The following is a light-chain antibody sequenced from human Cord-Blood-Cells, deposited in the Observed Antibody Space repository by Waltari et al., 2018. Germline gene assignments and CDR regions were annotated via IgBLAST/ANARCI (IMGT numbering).Light chain of an antibody. CDR1: QDVSNY. J-gene: IGKJ3*01. V-gene: IGKV1-33*01. CDR2: DES. Sequence: DLQMTQSPSSLSASAGDRVTITCQASQDVSNYLNWYQQKQGKAPKLLIYDESNLETRVPSRFSGRRSGTESTFTISSLQPENTATYYCQQNDTLPCTFGAGTKVDIK. CDR3: QQNDTLPCT.